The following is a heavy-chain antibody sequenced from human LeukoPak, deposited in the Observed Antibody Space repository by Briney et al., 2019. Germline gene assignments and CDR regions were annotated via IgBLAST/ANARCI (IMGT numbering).Heavy chain of an antibody. CDR2: MNPNSGNT. D-gene: IGHD6-13*01. Sequence: RASVKVSCKASGYTFTSYDINWVRQATGQGLGWMGWMNPNSGNTGYAQKFQGRVTMTRNTSISTAYMELSSLRSEDTAVYYCARGDRIAAAGTGWFDPWGQGTLVTVSS. CDR3: ARGDRIAAAGTGWFDP. J-gene: IGHJ5*02. CDR1: GYTFTSYD. V-gene: IGHV1-8*01.